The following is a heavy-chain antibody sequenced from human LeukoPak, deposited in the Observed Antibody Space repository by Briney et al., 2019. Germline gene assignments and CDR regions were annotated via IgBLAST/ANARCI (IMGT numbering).Heavy chain of an antibody. Sequence: PSETPSLTCTVSGGSISSGGYYWSWIRQHPGKGLEWIGYIYYSGSTYYNPSLKSRVTISVDTSKNQFSLKLSSVTAADTAVYYCARDDTYSGFDYWGQGTLVTVSS. CDR2: IYYSGST. D-gene: IGHD4-11*01. CDR3: ARDDTYSGFDY. CDR1: GGSISSGGYY. J-gene: IGHJ4*02. V-gene: IGHV4-31*03.